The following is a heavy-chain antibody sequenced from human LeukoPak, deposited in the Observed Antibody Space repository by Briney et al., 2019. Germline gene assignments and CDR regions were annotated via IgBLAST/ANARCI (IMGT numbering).Heavy chain of an antibody. CDR1: GFTFSSYW. J-gene: IGHJ4*02. Sequence: GSLRLSCAASGFTFSSYWMHWVRQAPGKGLVWVSRINSDGSSTSYADSVKGRFTISRDNSKNTLYLQMNSLRAEDTAVYYCARDSGQSYFDYWGQGTLVTVSS. CDR3: ARDSGQSYFDY. D-gene: IGHD3-10*01. V-gene: IGHV3-74*01. CDR2: INSDGSST.